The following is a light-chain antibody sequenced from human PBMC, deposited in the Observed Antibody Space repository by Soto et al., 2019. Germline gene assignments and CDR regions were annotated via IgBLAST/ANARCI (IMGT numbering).Light chain of an antibody. J-gene: IGKJ5*01. CDR3: QQSYSTPSIT. CDR1: QSISSY. V-gene: IGKV1-39*01. CDR2: AAS. Sequence: DIQMTQSPSCLSGSVGDIVTITCRASQSISSYLNWYQQKPGKAPKLLIYAASSLQSGVPSRFSGSGSGTDFTLTISSLQPEDFATYYCQQSYSTPSITFGQGTRLEI.